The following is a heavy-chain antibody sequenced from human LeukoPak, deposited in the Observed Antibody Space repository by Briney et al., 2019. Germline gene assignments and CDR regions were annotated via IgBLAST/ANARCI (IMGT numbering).Heavy chain of an antibody. CDR3: AIYYYDSSGTYYFDY. CDR1: GYTFTSYG. Sequence: GASVKVSCKASGYTFTSYGISWVRQAPGQGLEWMGWISAYNGNTNYAQKLQGRVTMTTDTSTSTAYMELRSLRSDDTAVYYCAIYYYDSSGTYYFDYWGQGTLVTVSS. J-gene: IGHJ4*02. D-gene: IGHD3-22*01. V-gene: IGHV1-18*01. CDR2: ISAYNGNT.